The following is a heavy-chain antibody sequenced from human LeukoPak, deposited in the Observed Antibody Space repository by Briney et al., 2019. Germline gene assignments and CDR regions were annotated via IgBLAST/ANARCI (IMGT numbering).Heavy chain of an antibody. V-gene: IGHV3-23*01. J-gene: IGHJ4*02. CDR1: GFTISSYA. CDR2: ISGSGGST. Sequence: GGSLRLSCAASGFTISSYAMSWVRQAPGKGLEWVSAISGSGGSTYYADSVKGRFTISRDNSKNTLYLQMNSLRAEDTAVYYCAKDPVYCSSTSCYFGGLNYFDYWGQGTLVTVSS. CDR3: AKDPVYCSSTSCYFGGLNYFDY. D-gene: IGHD2-2*01.